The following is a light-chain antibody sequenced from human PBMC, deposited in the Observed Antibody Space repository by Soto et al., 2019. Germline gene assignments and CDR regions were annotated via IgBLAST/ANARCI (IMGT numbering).Light chain of an antibody. Sequence: EFVLTQSPGTLSLSPGERATLSCRAIQTVRNNYLAWYQQKPGQAPRLLIYDASSRATGIPDRFSGGGSGTDFTLTISKLEPEDFAVYYCQQHSHWPPWTFGQGTKVDIK. CDR2: DAS. CDR1: QTVRNNY. V-gene: IGKV3D-20*02. CDR3: QQHSHWPPWT. J-gene: IGKJ1*01.